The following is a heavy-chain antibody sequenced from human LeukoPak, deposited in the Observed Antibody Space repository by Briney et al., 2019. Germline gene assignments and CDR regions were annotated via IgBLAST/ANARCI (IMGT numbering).Heavy chain of an antibody. V-gene: IGHV4-59*10. D-gene: IGHD2-15*01. J-gene: IGHJ3*02. CDR1: GGSFSGYY. CDR2: IYTSGST. Sequence: SETLSLTCAVYGGSFSGYYWSWIRQPPGKGLEWIGRIYTSGSTNYNPSLKSRVTMSVDTSKNQFSLKLSSVTAADTAVYYCARTPGRVAFDIWGQGTMVTVSS. CDR3: ARTPGRVAFDI.